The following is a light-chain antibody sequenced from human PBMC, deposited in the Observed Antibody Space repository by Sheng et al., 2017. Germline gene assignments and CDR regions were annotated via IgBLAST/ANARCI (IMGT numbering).Light chain of an antibody. CDR1: QSVRSY. J-gene: IGKJ5*01. CDR2: GAS. Sequence: EIVLTQSPVTLSLSSGERATLSCRASQSVRSYLAWFQQKPGQAPRLLIYGASNRATGIPARFSGSGSGTDFTLTISSLEPEDFALYYCQQRSNWPPITFGQGTRLEIK. V-gene: IGKV3-11*01. CDR3: QQRSNWPPIT.